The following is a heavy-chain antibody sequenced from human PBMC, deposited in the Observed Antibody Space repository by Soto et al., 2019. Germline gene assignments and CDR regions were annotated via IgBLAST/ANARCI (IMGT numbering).Heavy chain of an antibody. V-gene: IGHV4-59*01. Sequence: NPSETLSLTCTVSGGSISSYYWSWIRQPPGKGLEWIGYIYYSGSTNYNPSLKSRVTISVDTSKNQFSLKLSSVTAADTAVYYCARDRLVRGVITYYYMDVWGKGTTVTVSS. CDR1: GGSISSYY. D-gene: IGHD3-10*01. CDR2: IYYSGST. CDR3: ARDRLVRGVITYYYMDV. J-gene: IGHJ6*03.